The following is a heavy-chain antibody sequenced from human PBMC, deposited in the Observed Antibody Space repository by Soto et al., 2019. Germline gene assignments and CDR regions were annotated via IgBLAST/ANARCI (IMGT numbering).Heavy chain of an antibody. CDR3: AKTRGGYCSGGSCYPLLHAFDI. Sequence: GGSLRLSCAASGFTFSRYAMSWVRQAPGKGLEWVSAISGSGGSTYYADSVKGRFTISRDNSKNTLYLQMNSLRAEDTAVYYCAKTRGGYCSGGSCYPLLHAFDIWGQGTMVTVS. D-gene: IGHD2-15*01. J-gene: IGHJ3*02. V-gene: IGHV3-23*01. CDR1: GFTFSRYA. CDR2: ISGSGGST.